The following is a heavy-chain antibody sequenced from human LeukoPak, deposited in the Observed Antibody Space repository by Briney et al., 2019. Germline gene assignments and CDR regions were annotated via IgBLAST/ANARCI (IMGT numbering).Heavy chain of an antibody. D-gene: IGHD4-23*01. CDR2: ISWNSGSI. Sequence: GGSLRLSCAASGFTFDDYAMHWVRQAPGKGLEWVSGISWNSGSIGYADPVKGRFTTSRDNAKNSLYLQMNSLRVEDTALYYCAKVPGGNRGMDVWGQGTTVTVSS. CDR1: GFTFDDYA. CDR3: AKVPGGNRGMDV. V-gene: IGHV3-9*01. J-gene: IGHJ6*02.